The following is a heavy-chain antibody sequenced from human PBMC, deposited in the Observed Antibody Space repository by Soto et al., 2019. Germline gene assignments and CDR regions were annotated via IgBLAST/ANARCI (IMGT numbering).Heavy chain of an antibody. CDR2: FVPLFGTT. V-gene: IGHV1-69*01. CDR3: ATHGLGVSSPPYFDN. D-gene: IGHD3-16*01. CDR1: GGTFSGYV. J-gene: IGHJ4*02. Sequence: QLVQSGSEVKKPGSSVKVSCQASGGTFSGYVVTWVRQAPGQGLEWMGEFVPLFGTTNYAQRVSGRITITAEESTSTAYMELRTLRSDDTAVYYCATHGLGVSSPPYFDNWGKGTLVTVYS.